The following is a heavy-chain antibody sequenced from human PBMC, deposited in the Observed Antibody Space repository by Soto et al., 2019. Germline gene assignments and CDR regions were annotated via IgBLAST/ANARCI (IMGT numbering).Heavy chain of an antibody. V-gene: IGHV1-69*01. J-gene: IGHJ3*01. Sequence: QVQLGQSGAAVRKPGSSGKVSCQASGGTFTKYAITWVRQSPRQGLEWMGGIVPLPGTTHYAQKFRGRVTISADETTSKAYLELSSLRSEDTAVYYCASGVGGLGGSSGWPDYAFDVWRQGTMVIVSS. CDR3: ASGVGGLGGSSGWPDYAFDV. CDR1: GGTFTKYA. CDR2: IVPLPGTT. D-gene: IGHD6-19*01.